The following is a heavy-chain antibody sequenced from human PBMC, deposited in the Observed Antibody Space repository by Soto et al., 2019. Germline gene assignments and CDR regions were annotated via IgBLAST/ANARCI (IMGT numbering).Heavy chain of an antibody. CDR1: GGSTSSYY. CDR2: IYYSGST. CDR3: ARANSRFYGMAV. D-gene: IGHD3-3*01. V-gene: IGHV4-59*01. J-gene: IGHJ6*02. Sequence: QVQLQESGPGLVKPSETLSLTCTVSGGSTSSYYWSWIRQPPGKGLEWIGYIYYSGSTNYNPSLMSRVAISVDTSKNQFSLKLSSVTAADQAVYYCARANSRFYGMAVWGQGTTVTVSS.